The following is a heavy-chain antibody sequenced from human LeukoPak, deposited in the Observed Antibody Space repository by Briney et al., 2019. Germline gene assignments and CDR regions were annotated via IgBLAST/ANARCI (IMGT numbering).Heavy chain of an antibody. CDR1: GYTFSDNF. CDR2: INPKNGDT. D-gene: IGHD2/OR15-2a*01. J-gene: IGHJ4*02. CDR3: ARTRGSHISMAYLDY. V-gene: IGHV1-2*02. Sequence: ASVKVSCKASGYTFSDNFMHWVRQAPGQGLEWMGWINPKNGDTNYAQKFQGRVTMTRDTSISIAYMELSSLRSDDTAVYYCARTRGSHISMAYLDYWGQGTLVTVSS.